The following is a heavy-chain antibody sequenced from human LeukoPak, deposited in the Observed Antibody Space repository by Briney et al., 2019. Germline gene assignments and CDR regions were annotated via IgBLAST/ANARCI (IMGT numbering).Heavy chain of an antibody. CDR2: INHTGST. J-gene: IGHJ4*02. D-gene: IGHD3-3*01. V-gene: IGHV4-34*01. Sequence: SEPLSLTCAVYGGAFSGYYWSWIRQTPGKGLEWFGEINHTGSTKYNPSLRSRVTISIDTPKNQFSLQLSSVTVADTAVYYCARGREIFGVVTPFDYWGQGTLVTVSS. CDR3: ARGREIFGVVTPFDY. CDR1: GGAFSGYY.